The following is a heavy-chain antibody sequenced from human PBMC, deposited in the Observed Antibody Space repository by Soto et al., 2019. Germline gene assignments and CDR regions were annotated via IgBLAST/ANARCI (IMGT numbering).Heavy chain of an antibody. J-gene: IGHJ6*02. CDR1: GFTFSSYS. CDR3: ARVQKRGYYFYGMDV. D-gene: IGHD3-3*01. V-gene: IGHV3-48*02. CDR2: ISSSSTI. Sequence: GGSLRLSCAASGFTFSSYSMNWVRQAPGKGLEWVPYISSSSTIYYADSVKGRFTISRDNAKNSLYLQMNSLRDEDTAVYYCARVQKRGYYFYGMDVWGQGTTVTVSS.